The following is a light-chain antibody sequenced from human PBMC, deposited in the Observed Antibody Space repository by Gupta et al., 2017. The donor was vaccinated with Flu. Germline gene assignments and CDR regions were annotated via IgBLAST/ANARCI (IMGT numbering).Light chain of an antibody. CDR3: QQYNTYSRT. Sequence: GDRVTITCRASQSISSWLAWYQQKPGKAPKLLIYKASTLESGVPSRFSGSGSGTEFTLTISSLQPDDFATYYCQQYNTYSRTFCQGTKVEIK. V-gene: IGKV1-5*03. CDR2: KAS. J-gene: IGKJ1*01. CDR1: QSISSW.